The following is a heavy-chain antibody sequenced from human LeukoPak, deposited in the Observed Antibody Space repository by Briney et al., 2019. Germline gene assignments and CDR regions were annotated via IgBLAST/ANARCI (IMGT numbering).Heavy chain of an antibody. CDR3: ARGLSPRLRLVRMSYFDY. D-gene: IGHD6-19*01. Sequence: PSQTLSLTCTVSGGSVNNGNHYWTWIRQPPGKGLEWIGYIYYSGSTYYNPSLKSRVTISVDTSKNQFSLKLSSVTAADTAVYYCARGLSPRLRLVRMSYFDYWGQGTLVTVSS. CDR1: GGSVNNGNHY. J-gene: IGHJ4*02. CDR2: IYYSGST. V-gene: IGHV4-30-4*01.